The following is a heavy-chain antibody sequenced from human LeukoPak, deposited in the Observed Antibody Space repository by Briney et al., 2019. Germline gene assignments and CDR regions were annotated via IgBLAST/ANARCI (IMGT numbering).Heavy chain of an antibody. CDR2: ISSSSSYI. CDR3: ARGTVVQGDY. V-gene: IGHV3-21*01. J-gene: IGHJ4*02. CDR1: GFTFSSYS. D-gene: IGHD2-15*01. Sequence: GGSLRLSCAASGFTFSSYSMSWVRQAPGKGLEWVSSISSSSSYIYYADSVKGRFTISRDNAKNSLYLQMNSLRAEDTAVYYCARGTVVQGDYWGQGTLVTVSS.